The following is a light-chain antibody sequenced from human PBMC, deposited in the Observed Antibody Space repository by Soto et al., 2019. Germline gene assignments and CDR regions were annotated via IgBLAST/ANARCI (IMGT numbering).Light chain of an antibody. CDR2: AAS. CDR3: QQSFSTSRT. Sequence: DSQMTHSPSALSASIGDRVIITCRASQTSSDFLNWYQLKPGKAPKLLIYAASNLQRGVPSRFSGSGSGTDFALTISRLQPGDFATYTCQQSFSTSRTFGQGTKV. J-gene: IGKJ1*01. CDR1: QTSSDF. V-gene: IGKV1-39*01.